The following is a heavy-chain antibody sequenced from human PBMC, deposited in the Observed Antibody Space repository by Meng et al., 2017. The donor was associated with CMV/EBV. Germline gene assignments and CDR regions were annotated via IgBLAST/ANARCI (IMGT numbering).Heavy chain of an antibody. CDR1: GGSISSSSYY. V-gene: IGHV4-39*07. CDR2: IYYSGST. CDR3: ARVPGSGSSEYYFDY. Sequence: SGGSISSSSYYWGWIRQPPGRGLEWIGSIYYSGSTYYNPSLKSRVTISVDTSKNQFSLKLSSVTAADTAVYYCARVPGSGSSEYYFDYWGQGTLVTVSS. J-gene: IGHJ4*02. D-gene: IGHD1-26*01.